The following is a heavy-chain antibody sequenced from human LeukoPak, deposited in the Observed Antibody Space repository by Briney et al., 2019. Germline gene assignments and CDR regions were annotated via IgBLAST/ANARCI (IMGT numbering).Heavy chain of an antibody. Sequence: ASVKVSCKASGYIFSNYYMHWVRQAPGQGLEWMGIVNPSGGGTSNAQKFQGRVTMTRDTSTSTAYMELSRLRSDDTAVYYCARAGWNPQNYMDVWGKGTTVTVSS. CDR3: ARAGWNPQNYMDV. D-gene: IGHD1-1*01. CDR2: VNPSGGGT. J-gene: IGHJ6*03. V-gene: IGHV1-46*01. CDR1: GYIFSNYY.